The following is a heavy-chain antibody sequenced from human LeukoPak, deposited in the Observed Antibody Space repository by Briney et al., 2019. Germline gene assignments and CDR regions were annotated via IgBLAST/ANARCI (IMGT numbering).Heavy chain of an antibody. Sequence: ASVKVSCKASGYTFTSYDINWVRQATGQGLEWMGWMNPNSGNTGYAQKFQGRVTITRNTSISTAYMELSSLRSEDTAVYYCARAGGDYDFWSGLYYYYYMDVWGKGTTVTVSS. CDR3: ARAGGDYDFWSGLYYYYYMDV. CDR2: MNPNSGNT. D-gene: IGHD3-3*01. J-gene: IGHJ6*03. V-gene: IGHV1-8*03. CDR1: GYTFTSYD.